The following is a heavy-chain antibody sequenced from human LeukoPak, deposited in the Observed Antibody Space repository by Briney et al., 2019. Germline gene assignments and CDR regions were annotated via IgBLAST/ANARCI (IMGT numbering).Heavy chain of an antibody. D-gene: IGHD5-18*01. CDR2: INWNGGST. CDR3: ARKQSTWIQLWHAFDI. V-gene: IGHV3-20*04. Sequence: GGSLRLSCAASGFTFDDYGMSWVRQVPGKGLEWVSGINWNGGSTGYADSVKGRFTISRDNAKNSLYLQLNSLRAEDTALYYCARKQSTWIQLWHAFDIWGQGTMVTVSS. J-gene: IGHJ3*02. CDR1: GFTFDDYG.